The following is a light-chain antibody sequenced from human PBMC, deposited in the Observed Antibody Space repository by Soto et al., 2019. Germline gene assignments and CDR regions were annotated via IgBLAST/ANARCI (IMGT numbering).Light chain of an antibody. CDR3: SSYTSSSTPYV. V-gene: IGLV2-14*01. J-gene: IGLJ1*01. CDR2: EVS. CDR1: RSDVGGYNY. Sequence: QSALTQPASVSGSPGQSITISCTGTRSDVGGYNYVSWYQQHPGKAPKLMIYEVSNRPSGVSNRFSGSKSGNTASLTISGLQAEDEADYYCSSYTSSSTPYVFGTATKVTVL.